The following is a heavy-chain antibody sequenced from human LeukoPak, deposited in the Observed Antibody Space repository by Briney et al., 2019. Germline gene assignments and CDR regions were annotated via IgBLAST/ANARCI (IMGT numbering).Heavy chain of an antibody. V-gene: IGHV1-18*01. Sequence: ASVKVSCKAYGYTFISYGITWVRQAPGQGLEWMGWSSGYSNNRYSTQKFQGRVTMSTETSTNTAYMELRSLRSDDTAVYYCARDSFTMVRGMSPDYWGHGTLVTVSS. CDR1: GYTFISYG. D-gene: IGHD3-10*01. J-gene: IGHJ4*01. CDR3: ARDSFTMVRGMSPDY. CDR2: SSGYSNNR.